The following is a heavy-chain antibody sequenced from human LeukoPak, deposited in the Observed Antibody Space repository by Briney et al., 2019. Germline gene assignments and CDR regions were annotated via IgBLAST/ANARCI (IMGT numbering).Heavy chain of an antibody. CDR2: INPSGGST. J-gene: IGHJ4*02. V-gene: IGHV1-46*01. CDR1: GYTFTSYY. Sequence: GASVKVSCKASGYTFTSYYTHWVRQAPGQGLEWMGIINPSGGSTSYAQKFQGRVTMTRDTSTSTVYMELSSLRSEDTAVYYCARDRTDYCDSSGYHDYWGQGTLVTVSS. D-gene: IGHD3-22*01. CDR3: ARDRTDYCDSSGYHDY.